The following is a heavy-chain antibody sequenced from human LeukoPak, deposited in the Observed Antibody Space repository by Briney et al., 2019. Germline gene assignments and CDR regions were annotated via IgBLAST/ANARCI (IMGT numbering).Heavy chain of an antibody. J-gene: IGHJ4*02. D-gene: IGHD1-26*01. CDR2: MWFGGTT. Sequence: SETLSLTCTVSGDSISSRDSYWGWIRQPPGKGLERIGSMWFGGTTSYNPSLKSRVTISVDTSKNQFSLKLSSVTAADTAAYYCARGRRGSYFQDYWGQGTLVTVSS. CDR3: ARGRRGSYFQDY. CDR1: GDSISSRDSY. V-gene: IGHV4-39*07.